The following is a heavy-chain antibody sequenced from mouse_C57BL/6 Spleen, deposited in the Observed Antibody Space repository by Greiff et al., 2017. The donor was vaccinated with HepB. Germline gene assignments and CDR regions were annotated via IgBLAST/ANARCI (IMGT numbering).Heavy chain of an antibody. CDR3: ARKNWEGYFDV. V-gene: IGHV2-2*01. Sequence: VQLQESGPGLVQPSQSLSITCTVSGFSLTSYGVHWVRQSPGKGLEWLGVIWSGGSTDYNAAFISRLSISKDNSKSQVFFKMNSLQADDTAIYYCARKNWEGYFDVWGTGTTVTVSS. D-gene: IGHD4-1*01. CDR1: GFSLTSYG. CDR2: IWSGGST. J-gene: IGHJ1*03.